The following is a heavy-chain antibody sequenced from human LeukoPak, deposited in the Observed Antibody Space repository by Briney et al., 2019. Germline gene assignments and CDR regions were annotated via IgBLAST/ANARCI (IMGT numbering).Heavy chain of an antibody. J-gene: IGHJ5*02. D-gene: IGHD3-10*01. CDR1: GDFISSYY. V-gene: IGHV4-59*01. CDR2: IYYTVSP. CDR3: ARETRSGSLNWFDP. Sequence: PSETLSLTCTVSGDFISSYYWSWIRQPPGKGLEWIGYIYYTVSPNYNPSLKSRVTISVDTSKNQFSLKLSSVTAADAAVYYCARETRSGSLNWFDPWGQGTLVTVSS.